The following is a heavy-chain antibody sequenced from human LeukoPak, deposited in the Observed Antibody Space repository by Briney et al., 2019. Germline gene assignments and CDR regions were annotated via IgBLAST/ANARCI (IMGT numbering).Heavy chain of an antibody. CDR1: GFTVSTNY. J-gene: IGHJ4*02. D-gene: IGHD5-12*01. CDR3: ARYDYGRSGFDY. CDR2: IYSGGTT. V-gene: IGHV3-66*01. Sequence: AGGSLRLSRAASGFTVSTNYMTWVRQAPGKGLEWVSVIYSGGTTYYADSVKGRFSISRDNSKNTLYLQMNSLRAEDTAVYYCARYDYGRSGFDYWGQGTLVTVSS.